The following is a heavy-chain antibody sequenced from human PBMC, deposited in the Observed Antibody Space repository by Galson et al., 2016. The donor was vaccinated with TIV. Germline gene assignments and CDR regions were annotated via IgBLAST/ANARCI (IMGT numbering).Heavy chain of an antibody. CDR1: GFSVSDNY. CDR2: FSNSDYT. V-gene: IGHV3-66*02. Sequence: SLRLSCAASGFSVSDNYINWVRQAPGKGLEWVSIFSNSDYTNYADSVKGRFTISRDNSKNTVYLQMNNVRPDDTALYYCAKLSGYNGDWDAFDVWGQGTMVIVSS. CDR3: AKLSGYNGDWDAFDV. J-gene: IGHJ3*01. D-gene: IGHD4-17*01.